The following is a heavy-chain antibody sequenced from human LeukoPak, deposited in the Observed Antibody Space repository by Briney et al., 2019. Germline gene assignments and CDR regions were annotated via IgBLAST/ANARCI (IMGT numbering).Heavy chain of an antibody. V-gene: IGHV3-23*01. D-gene: IGHD3-10*02. CDR2: ISSGGST. Sequence: XXSXXXXCXXSGFMFSSFSMSWVRHVPGKGLEXGXXISSGGSTYYSDSVTGRFTISRDNSKNTLFLQMNSLRAEDTAIYYCAKRPAAVRGVIPYLDYWGQGTLVTVSS. CDR1: GFMFSSFS. J-gene: IGHJ4*02. CDR3: AKRPAAVRGVIPYLDY.